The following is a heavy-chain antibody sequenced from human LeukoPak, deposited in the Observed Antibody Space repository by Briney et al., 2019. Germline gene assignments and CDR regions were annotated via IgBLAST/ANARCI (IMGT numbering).Heavy chain of an antibody. Sequence: SGGSLRLSCAASGFSFSSFEMNWVRQAPGKGLEWVSYISSSGTTIYYADSVKGRFTISRDNSKNTLYLQMNSLRAEDTAVYYCAREYPPRYYYDSSGYLDYWGQGTLVTVSS. CDR3: AREYPPRYYYDSSGYLDY. J-gene: IGHJ4*02. D-gene: IGHD3-22*01. CDR2: ISSSGTTI. V-gene: IGHV3-48*03. CDR1: GFSFSSFE.